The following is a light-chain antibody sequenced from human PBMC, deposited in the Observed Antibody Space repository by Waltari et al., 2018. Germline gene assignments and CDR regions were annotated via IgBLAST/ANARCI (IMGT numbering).Light chain of an antibody. CDR2: RSG. V-gene: IGLV1-44*01. CDR3: AAWDDSLHGHWV. J-gene: IGLJ3*02. Sequence: QSVLTQPPSASGTPGQRVTISCTGSSSNIGGNVVNWYQQLPGKAPTLLIYRSGVRPSGVADGFSGSKSGTSAALAISGLQSADEGDYYCAAWDDSLHGHWVFGGGTKVTVL. CDR1: SSNIGGNV.